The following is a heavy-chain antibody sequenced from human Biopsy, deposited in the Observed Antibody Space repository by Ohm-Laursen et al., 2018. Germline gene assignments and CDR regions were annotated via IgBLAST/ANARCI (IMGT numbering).Heavy chain of an antibody. CDR3: ARNTGWYGDLYYFDY. CDR1: GYSFTSYY. V-gene: IGHV1-46*01. J-gene: IGHJ4*02. D-gene: IGHD6-19*01. Sequence: SVKVSCKTSGYSFTSYYMHWVRQAPGQGLEWMGMINPSGSTTSYPQIFQGRVTMTRDASKSTVYMELSSLRSADTAVYFCARNTGWYGDLYYFDYWGQGTLVTVSS. CDR2: INPSGSTT.